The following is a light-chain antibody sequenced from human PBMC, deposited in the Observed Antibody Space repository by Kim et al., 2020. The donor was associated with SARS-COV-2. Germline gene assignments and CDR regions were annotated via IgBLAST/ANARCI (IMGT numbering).Light chain of an antibody. V-gene: IGLV7-46*01. CDR1: TVAVTCDHY. Sequence: PRWTDTLSCRSGTVAVTCDHYPYWFQQRPGQGPKALIDDTSNKQSWTPARFSGSLLGGKAALTLSDAQPEDEAEYYCLLSYHTGRVFGGGTQLTFL. J-gene: IGLJ3*02. CDR3: LLSYHTGRV. CDR2: DTS.